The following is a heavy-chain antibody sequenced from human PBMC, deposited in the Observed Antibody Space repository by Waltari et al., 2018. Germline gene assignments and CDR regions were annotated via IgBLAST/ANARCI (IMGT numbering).Heavy chain of an antibody. J-gene: IGHJ3*02. D-gene: IGHD3-22*01. CDR1: GFTFSSYG. CDR3: ARESDSSGYMAYDAFDI. CDR2: IWYDGSNK. Sequence: QVQLVESGGGVVQPGRSLRLSCAASGFTFSSYGMHWVRQAPGKGLEWVAVIWYDGSNKYYADSGKGRFTISRDNSKNTLYLQMNSLRAEDTAVYYCARESDSSGYMAYDAFDIWGQGTMVTVSS. V-gene: IGHV3-33*01.